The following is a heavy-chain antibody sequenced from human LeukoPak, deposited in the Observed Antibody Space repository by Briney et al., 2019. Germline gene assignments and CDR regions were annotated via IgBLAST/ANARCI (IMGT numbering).Heavy chain of an antibody. CDR1: GYTFTSYG. Sequence: ASVKVSCKASGYTFTSYGISWVRQAPGQGLEWMGWISAYNGNTNYAQKLQGRVTMTTDTSTSTAYMELRSLRSDDTAVYYCAREMDYYVNDAFDIWGQGTMVTVSS. CDR3: AREMDYYVNDAFDI. D-gene: IGHD3-10*02. CDR2: ISAYNGNT. V-gene: IGHV1-18*01. J-gene: IGHJ3*02.